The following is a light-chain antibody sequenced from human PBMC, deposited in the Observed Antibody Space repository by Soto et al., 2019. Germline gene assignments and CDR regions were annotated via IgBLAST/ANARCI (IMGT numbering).Light chain of an antibody. CDR1: QSVSNNY. CDR2: GAS. Sequence: EIVLTQSPGTLSLSRGERATLSCRASQSVSNNYLAWYQQKPGQAPRLLISGASSRATGIPDRFNGSGSGTDFTLTISRLEPEDFAVYYCQQYGSSPLTFGGGTKVEIK. V-gene: IGKV3-20*01. CDR3: QQYGSSPLT. J-gene: IGKJ4*01.